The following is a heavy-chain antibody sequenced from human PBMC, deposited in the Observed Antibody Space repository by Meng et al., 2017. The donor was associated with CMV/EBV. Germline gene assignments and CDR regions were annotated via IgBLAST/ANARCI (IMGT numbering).Heavy chain of an antibody. V-gene: IGHV1-8*01. Sequence: ASVKVSCKASGYTFTSYDINWLRQATGQGLEWMGWMNPNSGNTGYAQKFQGRVTMTRNTSISTAYMELSSLRSEDTAVYYCASVPPGRPVIMAYWGQGTLVTVSS. CDR3: ASVPPGRPVIMAY. J-gene: IGHJ4*02. CDR1: GYTFTSYD. CDR2: MNPNSGNT. D-gene: IGHD3-9*01.